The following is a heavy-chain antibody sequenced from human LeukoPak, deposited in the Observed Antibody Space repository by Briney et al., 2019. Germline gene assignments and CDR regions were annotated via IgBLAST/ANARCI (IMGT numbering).Heavy chain of an antibody. CDR1: GGSVSSYY. CDR2: IYYDGGT. D-gene: IGHD3-10*01. CDR3: AAERVWFGELFPDF. V-gene: IGHV4-59*08. J-gene: IGHJ4*02. Sequence: SETLSLTCNVSGGSVSSYYWSWIRQPPGKGLEWIGHIYYDGGTTYTPSLKSRVTISIDTSKYQFSLNLRSVTAADTAVYYCAAERVWFGELFPDFWGQGTLVTVSS.